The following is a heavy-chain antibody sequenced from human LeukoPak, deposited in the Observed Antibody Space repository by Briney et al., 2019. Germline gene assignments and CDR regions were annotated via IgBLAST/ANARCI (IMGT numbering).Heavy chain of an antibody. CDR2: IYPGDFDT. V-gene: IGHV5-51*01. D-gene: IGHD1-1*01. Sequence: GESLKISCKGSGYSFTSYWISWVRQMSGKGLEWMGIIYPGDFDTRYSPSFQGQVTISADKSISTAYLQWSSLKASDTAMYYCARQHQLYYYGMDVWGQGTTVTVSS. CDR3: ARQHQLYYYGMDV. J-gene: IGHJ6*02. CDR1: GYSFTSYW.